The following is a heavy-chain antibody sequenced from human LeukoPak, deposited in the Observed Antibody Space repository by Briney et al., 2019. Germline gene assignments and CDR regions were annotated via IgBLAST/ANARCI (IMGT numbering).Heavy chain of an antibody. CDR1: GYSFTSYW. J-gene: IGHJ4*02. CDR3: ARQQRYFDWLSSYDY. D-gene: IGHD3-9*01. V-gene: IGHV5-51*01. CDR2: IYPGDSDT. Sequence: GASLKISCKGSGYSFTSYWIGWVRPLPGKGLEWMGIIYPGDSDTRYSPSFEGQVTISANKSISTSFLQWSSLKASGTAMYYCARQQRYFDWLSSYDYWGQGTLVTVSS.